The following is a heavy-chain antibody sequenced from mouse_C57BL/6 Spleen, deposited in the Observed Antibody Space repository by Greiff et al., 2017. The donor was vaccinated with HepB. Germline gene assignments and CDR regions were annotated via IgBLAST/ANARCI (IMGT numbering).Heavy chain of an antibody. Sequence: EVKLVESGPGLVKPSQSLSLTCSVTGYSITSGYYWNWIRQFPGNKLEWMGYISYDGSNNYNPSLKNRISITRDTSKNQFFLKLKSVTTEDTATYYCARGYPYYFDYWGQGTTLTVSS. D-gene: IGHD2-14*01. V-gene: IGHV3-6*01. CDR3: ARGYPYYFDY. CDR2: ISYDGSN. CDR1: GYSITSGYY. J-gene: IGHJ2*01.